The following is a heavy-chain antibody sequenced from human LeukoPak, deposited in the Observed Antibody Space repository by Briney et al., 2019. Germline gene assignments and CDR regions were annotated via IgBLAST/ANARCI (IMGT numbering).Heavy chain of an antibody. Sequence: GGSLRLSCAASGFTFSSYAMSWVRQAPGKGLEWVSAISGSGGSTYYADSVKGRYTISRDNSKNTLYLQMNSLRAEDTAVYYCAKDRVAVAVTGDYFDYWGQGTLVTVSS. CDR2: ISGSGGST. V-gene: IGHV3-23*01. CDR1: GFTFSSYA. CDR3: AKDRVAVAVTGDYFDY. D-gene: IGHD6-19*01. J-gene: IGHJ4*02.